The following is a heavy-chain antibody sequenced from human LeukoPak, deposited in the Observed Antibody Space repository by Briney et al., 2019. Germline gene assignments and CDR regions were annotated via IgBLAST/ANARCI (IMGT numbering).Heavy chain of an antibody. Sequence: QSGGSLRLSCAASGFTFSTYSMNWVRQAPGKGLEWVSYISSSSSTVYYADSVKGRFTISRDNAKNSLYLQMNSLRAEDTAVYYCARDSPTYYYDTSGHFNWGQGTLVTVSS. CDR2: ISSSSSTV. CDR1: GFTFSTYS. CDR3: ARDSPTYYYDTSGHFN. J-gene: IGHJ4*02. V-gene: IGHV3-48*04. D-gene: IGHD3-22*01.